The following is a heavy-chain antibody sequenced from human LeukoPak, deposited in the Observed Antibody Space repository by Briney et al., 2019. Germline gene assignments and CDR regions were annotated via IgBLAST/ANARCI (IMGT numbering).Heavy chain of an antibody. CDR2: ISGSGGST. V-gene: IGHV3-23*01. D-gene: IGHD3-22*01. CDR1: GFTFSSYA. Sequence: GGSLRLSCAASGFTFSSYAMSWVRQAPGKGLEWVSAISGSGGSTYYADSVKGRFTISRDNSKNTLYLQMNSLRAVDTAVYYCAKDLSLEGYYDSSDYFDYWGQGTLVTVSS. CDR3: AKDLSLEGYYDSSDYFDY. J-gene: IGHJ4*02.